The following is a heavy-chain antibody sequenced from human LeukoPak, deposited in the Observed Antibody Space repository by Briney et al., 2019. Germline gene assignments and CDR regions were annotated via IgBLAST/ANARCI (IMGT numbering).Heavy chain of an antibody. V-gene: IGHV4-34*01. J-gene: IGHJ4*02. D-gene: IGHD3-22*01. Sequence: SETLSLTCAVYGGSFSGYYWSWVRQPPEKGLECIGDINHSGSTNYNPSLKSRVTISVDTSKNQFSLELTSVTAADTAVYYCARRRYDASGYYPSRGGYFDYWGQGTLVTVSS. CDR2: INHSGST. CDR3: ARRRYDASGYYPSRGGYFDY. CDR1: GGSFSGYY.